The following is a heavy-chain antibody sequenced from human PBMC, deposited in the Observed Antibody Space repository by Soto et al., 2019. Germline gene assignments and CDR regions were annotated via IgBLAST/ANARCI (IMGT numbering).Heavy chain of an antibody. D-gene: IGHD6-13*01. CDR3: AHSTYSSSWYGDAFDI. J-gene: IGHJ3*02. CDR2: IYWDDDK. Sequence: QITLKESGPTLVKPTQTLTLTCTFSGFSLSTRRVGVGWIRQPPGKALEWLALIYWDDDKRYSPSLKSRLTITKDTSKSQVVLTMTNMGPVDTATYYCAHSTYSSSWYGDAFDIWGQGTMVTVSS. V-gene: IGHV2-5*02. CDR1: GFSLSTRRVG.